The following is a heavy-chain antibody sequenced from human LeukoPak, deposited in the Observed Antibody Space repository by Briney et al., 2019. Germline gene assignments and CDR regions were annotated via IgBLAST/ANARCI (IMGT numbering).Heavy chain of an antibody. CDR2: IIPILGIA. Sequence: SVKVSCKASGGTFSSYAISWVRQAPGQGLEWMGRIIPILGIANYAQKFQGRVTITADESTSTAYMELSSLRSEDTAVYYCARDLRDPYCSSTSCPSFDPWGQGTLVTVSS. J-gene: IGHJ5*02. CDR1: GGTFSSYA. V-gene: IGHV1-69*04. D-gene: IGHD2-2*01. CDR3: ARDLRDPYCSSTSCPSFDP.